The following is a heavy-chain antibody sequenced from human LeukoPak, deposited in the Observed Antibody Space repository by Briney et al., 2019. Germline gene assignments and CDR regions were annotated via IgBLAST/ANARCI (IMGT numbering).Heavy chain of an antibody. V-gene: IGHV4-30-2*01. CDR3: ARLTDTSGYYYDY. CDR1: VGSISSGTYS. CDR2: IYHSGTT. J-gene: IGHJ4*02. Sequence: SSETLSLTCAVSVGSISSGTYSWSWIRRTPGKGLEWIGYIYHSGTTYYNPSLKSRVTISIDRSKNQFSLKLSSMTAADTAVYYCARLTDTSGYYYDYWGQGTLVTVSS. D-gene: IGHD3-22*01.